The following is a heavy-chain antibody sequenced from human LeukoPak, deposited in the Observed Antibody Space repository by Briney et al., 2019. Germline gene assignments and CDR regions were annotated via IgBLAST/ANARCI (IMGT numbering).Heavy chain of an antibody. J-gene: IGHJ4*02. CDR3: AKDRDRPYSSSWYSDY. CDR2: ISGRGGST. Sequence: GGSLRLSCAASGFTFSRYAMRWVRQARGKGVEGVSDISGRGGSTYYADSGKGGYTIYRDNYKNKLYLQMNSLRAEDTAVYYCAKDRDRPYSSSWYSDYWGQGTLVTVSS. V-gene: IGHV3-23*01. CDR1: GFTFSRYA. D-gene: IGHD6-13*01.